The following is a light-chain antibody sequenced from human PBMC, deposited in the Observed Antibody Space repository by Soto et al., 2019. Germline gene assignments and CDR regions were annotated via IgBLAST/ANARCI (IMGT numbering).Light chain of an antibody. CDR3: QQYYSYPWT. V-gene: IGKV1-5*03. J-gene: IGKJ1*01. CDR1: QSISSW. Sequence: DIQMTQSPSTLSASVVDIVTITCRASQSISSWLAWYQQKPGKAPKLLIYKASTLESGVPSNFSGSGSGTDFTLTISCLQSEDFATYYCQQYYSYPWTFGQGTKVDIK. CDR2: KAS.